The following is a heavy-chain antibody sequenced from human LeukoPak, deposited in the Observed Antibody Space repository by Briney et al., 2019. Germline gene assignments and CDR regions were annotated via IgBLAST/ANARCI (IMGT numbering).Heavy chain of an antibody. CDR1: GGSIRSYY. D-gene: IGHD2-2*01. Sequence: SETLSLTCTVSGGSIRSYYWSWIRQPPGKGLEWIGYIYYSGSTNYNPSLKSRVTISVDTSKNQFSLKLSSVTAADTAVYYCARTTEGYCSSASCFGFSYSYYMDVWGKGTTVTISS. J-gene: IGHJ6*03. V-gene: IGHV4-59*01. CDR3: ARTTEGYCSSASCFGFSYSYYMDV. CDR2: IYYSGST.